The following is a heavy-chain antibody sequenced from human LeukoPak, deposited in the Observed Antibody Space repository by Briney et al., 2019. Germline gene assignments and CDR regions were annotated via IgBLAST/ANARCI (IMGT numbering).Heavy chain of an antibody. V-gene: IGHV4-59*01. CDR3: ARVVAAGTPRFDY. D-gene: IGHD6-13*01. CDR1: GGSISSYY. CDR2: IYYSGST. Sequence: SETLSLTCTVSGGSISSYYWSWIRQPPGKGLEWIGYIYYSGSTNYNPSLKSRVTISVDTSKNQFSLKLSSVTAADTAVYYCARVVAAGTPRFDYWGQGTLVTVSS. J-gene: IGHJ4*02.